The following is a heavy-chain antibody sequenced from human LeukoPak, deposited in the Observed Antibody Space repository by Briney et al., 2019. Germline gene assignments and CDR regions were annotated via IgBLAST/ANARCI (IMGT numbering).Heavy chain of an antibody. CDR3: ARAGDYGSGSCAFDM. Sequence: QPGRSLRLSCAASGFTFSSYGMHWVRQAPGKGLVWVSRIRSDGSTTYADSVKGRFTISRDNAKNTLYLQMNSLRAEDTAVYYCARAGDYGSGSCAFDMWGQGTMVTVSS. CDR2: IRSDGST. V-gene: IGHV3-74*01. J-gene: IGHJ3*02. CDR1: GFTFSSYG. D-gene: IGHD3-10*01.